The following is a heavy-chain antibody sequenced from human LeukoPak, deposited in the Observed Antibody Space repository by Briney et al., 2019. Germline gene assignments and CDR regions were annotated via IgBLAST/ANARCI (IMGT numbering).Heavy chain of an antibody. Sequence: PGGSLRLSCAASGFIFSSYNMIWVRQAPGKGLEWVSSISSSATYIYYADSVKGRFTISRDNAKNSLYLQMNSLRAEDTAVYYCARVRFVASSRSFDYWGQGTLVTVSS. CDR1: GFIFSSYN. CDR2: ISSSATYI. CDR3: ARVRFVASSRSFDY. J-gene: IGHJ4*02. V-gene: IGHV3-21*01. D-gene: IGHD6-6*01.